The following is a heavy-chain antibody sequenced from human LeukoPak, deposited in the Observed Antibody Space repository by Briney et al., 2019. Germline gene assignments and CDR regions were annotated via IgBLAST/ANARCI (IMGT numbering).Heavy chain of an antibody. D-gene: IGHD6-19*01. CDR3: ARDRVGSGWPRPWYFEF. CDR1: GYTFTGYC. J-gene: IGHJ4*02. V-gene: IGHV1-2*02. Sequence: ASVTVSCKPSGYTFTGYCLHWVRQAPGQGLEWMGWINPNTGATIYAEKFQGRVTMTRETSIDTAYMEMRSLRSDDTAVYYCARDRVGSGWPRPWYFEFWGQGTLITVSS. CDR2: INPNTGAT.